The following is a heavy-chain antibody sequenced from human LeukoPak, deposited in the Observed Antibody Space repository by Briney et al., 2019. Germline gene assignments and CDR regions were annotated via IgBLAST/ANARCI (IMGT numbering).Heavy chain of an antibody. V-gene: IGHV3-23*01. CDR1: GFTFSSYA. CDR3: AEDSGGTAVDLDY. CDR2: ITAIDGRT. Sequence: GGSLRLSCAASGFTFSSYAMSWVRQAPGRGLEWVSSITAIDGRTYYADSVKGRFTISRDNSKNTLYLQMSSLRVEDTAVYYCAEDSGGTAVDLDYWGQGTLVTVSS. D-gene: IGHD2-15*01. J-gene: IGHJ4*02.